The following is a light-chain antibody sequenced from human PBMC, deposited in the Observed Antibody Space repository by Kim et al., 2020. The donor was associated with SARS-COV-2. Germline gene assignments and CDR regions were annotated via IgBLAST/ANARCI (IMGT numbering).Light chain of an antibody. CDR2: DVT. J-gene: IGLJ3*02. Sequence: QSALTQPRSVSGSPGQSVTISCTGTGRDVGGYNYVSWYQYHPGKAPKLLIYDVTKRPSGVPDRFSGSKFGNTASLTISRLQPEDEADYYCCSYAVTYTLVFGGGTQLTVL. CDR1: GRDVGGYNY. V-gene: IGLV2-11*01. CDR3: CSYAVTYTLV.